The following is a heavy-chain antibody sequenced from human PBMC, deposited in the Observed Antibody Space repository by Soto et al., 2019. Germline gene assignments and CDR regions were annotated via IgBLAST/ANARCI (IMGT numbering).Heavy chain of an antibody. CDR2: IIPILGIA. D-gene: IGHD4-17*01. Sequence: ASVKVSCKASGGTFSSYTISWVRQAPGQGLEWMGRIIPILGIANYAQKFQGRVTITADKSTSTAYMELSSLRSEDTAVYYCASAFASDYAIDYWGQGPLVTVSS. J-gene: IGHJ4*02. CDR1: GGTFSSYT. CDR3: ASAFASDYAIDY. V-gene: IGHV1-69*02.